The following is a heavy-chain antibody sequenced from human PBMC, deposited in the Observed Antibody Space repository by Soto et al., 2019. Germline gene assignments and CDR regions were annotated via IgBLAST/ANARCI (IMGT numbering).Heavy chain of an antibody. V-gene: IGHV3-30-3*01. CDR2: MSHDGHIR. CDR1: GFTFSSHT. CDR3: ARSPQPTRGIHWYFDL. D-gene: IGHD1-26*01. J-gene: IGHJ2*01. Sequence: PGGSLRLSCAASGFTFSSHTMHWVRQSPGKGLEWLSLMSHDGHIRFYVDSVKGRFTISRDNPKNTLYVQMNSLRAEDTALYYCARSPQPTRGIHWYFDLWGRGILVTGYS.